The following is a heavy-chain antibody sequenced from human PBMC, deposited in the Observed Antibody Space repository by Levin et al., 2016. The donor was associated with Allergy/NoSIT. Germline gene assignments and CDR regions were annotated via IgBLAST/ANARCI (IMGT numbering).Heavy chain of an antibody. CDR3: AKDLENGDLMAFDI. Sequence: WIRQPPGKGLEWVAVISYDGSNKYYADSVKGRFTISRDNSKNTLYLQMNSLRAEDTAVYYCAKDLENGDLMAFDIWGQGTMVTVSS. D-gene: IGHD3-3*01. V-gene: IGHV3-30*18. CDR2: ISYDGSNK. J-gene: IGHJ3*02.